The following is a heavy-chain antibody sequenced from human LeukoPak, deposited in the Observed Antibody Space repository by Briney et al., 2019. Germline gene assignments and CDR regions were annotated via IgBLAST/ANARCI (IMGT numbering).Heavy chain of an antibody. D-gene: IGHD3-22*01. CDR1: GYTFTGYY. J-gene: IGHJ4*02. CDR2: INPNSGGT. CDR3: ARGYDSSGY. V-gene: IGHV1-2*02. Sequence: ASVKVSCKASGYTFTGYYMRWVRQAPGQGLEWMGWINPNSGGTNYAQKFQGRVTMTRDTSINTAYMELSRLRSDDTAFYYCARGYDSSGYWGQGTLVTVSS.